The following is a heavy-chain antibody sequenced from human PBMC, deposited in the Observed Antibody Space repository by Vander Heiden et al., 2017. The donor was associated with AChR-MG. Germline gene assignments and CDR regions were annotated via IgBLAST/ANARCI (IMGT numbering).Heavy chain of an antibody. CDR1: GYTFSSYG. CDR2: ISYDGSNK. CDR3: AKDYLSSVQIPGDYFDY. J-gene: IGHJ4*02. V-gene: IGHV3-30*18. D-gene: IGHD6-6*01. Sequence: QVQLVESGGGAVQPGRSLRLSCAATGYTFSSYGMHWVRQAPGKGLEWVAVISYDGSNKYYADSVKGRFTISRDNSKNTLYLQMNSLGAEDTAVYYCAKDYLSSVQIPGDYFDYWGQGTLVTVSS.